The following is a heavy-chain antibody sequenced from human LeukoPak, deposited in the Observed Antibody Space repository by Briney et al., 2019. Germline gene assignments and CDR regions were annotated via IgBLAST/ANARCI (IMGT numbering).Heavy chain of an antibody. J-gene: IGHJ4*02. CDR3: ARVVSIAVAGSFSDY. CDR2: INPNSGGT. D-gene: IGHD6-19*01. Sequence: ASVTVSCMASGYTFTRYYMHWVRPAPGQGLEWMGWINPNSGGTNYAQKFQGRVTMTRDTSISTAYMELSRLRSDDTAVYYCARVVSIAVAGSFSDYWGQATLVAVSS. CDR1: GYTFTRYY. V-gene: IGHV1-2*02.